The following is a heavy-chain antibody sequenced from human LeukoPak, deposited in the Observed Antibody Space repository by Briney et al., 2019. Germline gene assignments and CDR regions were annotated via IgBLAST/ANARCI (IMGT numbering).Heavy chain of an antibody. J-gene: IGHJ4*02. V-gene: IGHV4-39*07. CDR3: ARVSVGWVFDY. CDR1: GVSIISINYY. CDR2: IFYSGRT. D-gene: IGHD2-2*03. Sequence: SETLSLTCNVSGVSIISINYYWGWIRQAPGKGLEYIGTIFYSGRTYSGTTYYNPSLKSRVTISADTSKSQFSLNLSSVTAADTALYYCARVSVGWVFDYWGQGTLVTVSS.